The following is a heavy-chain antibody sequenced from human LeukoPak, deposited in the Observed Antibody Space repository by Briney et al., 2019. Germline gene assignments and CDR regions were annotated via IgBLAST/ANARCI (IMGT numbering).Heavy chain of an antibody. CDR1: GFTFSSYE. CDR3: AREGGMVKQWLVHDAFDI. Sequence: PGGSLRLSCAASGFTFSSYEMNWVRQAPGKGLEWVSYITSSGSIIYYADSVKGRFTISRDNAKNSLYLQMNSLRAEDTAVYYCAREGGMVKQWLVHDAFDIWGQGTMVTVSS. J-gene: IGHJ3*02. CDR2: ITSSGSII. V-gene: IGHV3-48*03. D-gene: IGHD6-19*01.